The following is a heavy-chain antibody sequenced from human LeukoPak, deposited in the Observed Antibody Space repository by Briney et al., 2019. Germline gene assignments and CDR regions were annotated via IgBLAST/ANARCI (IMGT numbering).Heavy chain of an antibody. Sequence: GSSVKVSCKASGYTFTGYYMHWVRQAPGQGLEWMGWINPNSGGTNYAQKFQGWVTMTRDTSISTAYMELSRLRSDDTAVYYCARDRTSVCSGGSCDNDAFDIWGQGTMVTVSS. V-gene: IGHV1-2*04. CDR3: ARDRTSVCSGGSCDNDAFDI. CDR2: INPNSGGT. CDR1: GYTFTGYY. D-gene: IGHD2-15*01. J-gene: IGHJ3*02.